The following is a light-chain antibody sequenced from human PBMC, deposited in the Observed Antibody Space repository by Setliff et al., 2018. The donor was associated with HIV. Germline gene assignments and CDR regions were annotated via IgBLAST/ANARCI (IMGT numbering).Light chain of an antibody. CDR2: EVS. Sequence: QSALTQPASVSGSPGQSLTISCTGTSTDVGTYNLVSWYQLHPGKAPKLMIYEVSKRPSGISNRFSGSKSGNTASLTISGLQAADEADYYCCSYAGINTYVFGTGTKVTVL. V-gene: IGLV2-23*02. J-gene: IGLJ1*01. CDR3: CSYAGINTYV. CDR1: STDVGTYNL.